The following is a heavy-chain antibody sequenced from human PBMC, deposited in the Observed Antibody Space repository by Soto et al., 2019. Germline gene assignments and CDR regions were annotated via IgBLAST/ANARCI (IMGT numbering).Heavy chain of an antibody. Sequence: VGSLRLSCAASGFTFNDYAMNWVRQASGKVLEWVSGLSGSGGSTHYADSVKGRFTVSRDNPRNTLYLQVDSLRVEDTAIYYCAKASGRIRFLPDDFWGQGTLVTVSS. V-gene: IGHV3-23*01. D-gene: IGHD3-10*01. CDR1: GFTFNDYA. CDR2: LSGSGGST. CDR3: AKASGRIRFLPDDF. J-gene: IGHJ4*02.